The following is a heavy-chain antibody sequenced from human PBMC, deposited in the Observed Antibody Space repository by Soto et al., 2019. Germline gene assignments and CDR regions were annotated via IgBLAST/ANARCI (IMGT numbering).Heavy chain of an antibody. V-gene: IGHV3-74*01. Sequence: GGSLRLSCAASGFTFSSYWMHWVRQAPGKGLVWVSRINSDGSSTSYADSVKGRFTISRDNAKNTLYLQMNSLRAEDTAVYYCARASGSYSDAFDIWGQGTMVTV. J-gene: IGHJ3*02. CDR3: ARASGSYSDAFDI. CDR2: INSDGSST. D-gene: IGHD1-26*01. CDR1: GFTFSSYW.